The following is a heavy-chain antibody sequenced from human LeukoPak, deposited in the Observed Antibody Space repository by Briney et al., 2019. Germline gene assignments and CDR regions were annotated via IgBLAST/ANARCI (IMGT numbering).Heavy chain of an antibody. Sequence: GGCLRLSCAAPGFTISSYNMNWVRQAPGKGLEWVSYISSSSSTIYYADSVKGRFTISRDNAKNSLYLQMNSLRDEDTAVYYCARNLSAADGLYYGMDVWGQGTTVTVSS. CDR2: ISSSSSTI. CDR1: GFTISSYN. CDR3: ARNLSAADGLYYGMDV. V-gene: IGHV3-48*02. J-gene: IGHJ6*02. D-gene: IGHD6-13*01.